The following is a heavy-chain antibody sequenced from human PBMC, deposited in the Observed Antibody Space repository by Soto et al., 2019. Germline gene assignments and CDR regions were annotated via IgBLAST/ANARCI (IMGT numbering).Heavy chain of an antibody. Sequence: SETLSLTCTVSGGSISSYYWSWIRQPPGKGLEWIGYIYYSGSTNYNPSLKSRVTISVDTSKNQFSLKLSSVTAADTAVYYCARGLYSSSWYYWGQGTLVTVSS. CDR1: GGSISSYY. CDR2: IYYSGST. CDR3: ARGLYSSSWYY. D-gene: IGHD6-13*01. J-gene: IGHJ4*02. V-gene: IGHV4-59*08.